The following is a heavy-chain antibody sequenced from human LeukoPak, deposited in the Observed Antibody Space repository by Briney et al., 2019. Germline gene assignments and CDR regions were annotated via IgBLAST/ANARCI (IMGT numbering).Heavy chain of an antibody. D-gene: IGHD2-2*01. CDR3: ARSSSTGAAANDY. V-gene: IGHV1-46*01. CDR1: GYTFTSYY. Sequence: ASVKVSCKASGYTFTSYYMHWVRQAPGQGLEWMGIINPSGGSTSYAQKFQGRVTMTRDMSRSTVYMELSSLRSEDTAVYYCARSSSTGAAANDYWGQGTLVTASS. J-gene: IGHJ4*02. CDR2: INPSGGST.